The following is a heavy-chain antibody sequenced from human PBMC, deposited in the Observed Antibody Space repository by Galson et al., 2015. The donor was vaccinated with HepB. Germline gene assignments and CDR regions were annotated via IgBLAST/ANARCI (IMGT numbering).Heavy chain of an antibody. J-gene: IGHJ6*02. CDR3: ARAPTSYDILTGYQRSYYYYGMDV. CDR2: IIPIFGTA. Sequence: SVKVSCKASGGTFSSYAISWVRQAPGQGLEWMGGIIPIFGTANYAQKFQGRVTITADESTSTAYMELSSLRSEDTAVYYCARAPTSYDILTGYQRSYYYYGMDVWGQGTTVTVS. D-gene: IGHD3-9*01. CDR1: GGTFSSYA. V-gene: IGHV1-69*13.